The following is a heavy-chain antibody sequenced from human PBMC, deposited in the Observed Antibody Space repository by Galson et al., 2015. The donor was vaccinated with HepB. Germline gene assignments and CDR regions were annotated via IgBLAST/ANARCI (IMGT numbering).Heavy chain of an antibody. CDR1: GFTFNSYY. J-gene: IGHJ3*02. CDR3: AKAEWELLLAFDI. D-gene: IGHD1-26*01. V-gene: IGHV3-23*01. CDR2: ISAGGDST. Sequence: SLRLSCAASGFTFNSYYMSWLRQAPGKGLEWVSTISAGGDSTYYADSVKGRFTISRDNSKNMLYLQINSLRAEDTAIYYCAKAEWELLLAFDIWGQGTMVTVSS.